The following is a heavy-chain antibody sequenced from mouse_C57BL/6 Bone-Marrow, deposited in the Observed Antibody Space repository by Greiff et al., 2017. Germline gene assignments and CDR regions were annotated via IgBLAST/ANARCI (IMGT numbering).Heavy chain of an antibody. CDR2: ISNGGGST. J-gene: IGHJ2*01. V-gene: IGHV5-12*01. Sequence: EVKLMESGGGLVQPGGSLKLSCAASGFTFSDYYMYWVRQTPEKRLEWVAYISNGGGSTYYPDTVKGRFTISRDNAKNTLYLQMSRLMSEDTAMYYCARHTYYFDYWGQGTTLTVSS. CDR1: GFTFSDYY. CDR3: ARHTYYFDY.